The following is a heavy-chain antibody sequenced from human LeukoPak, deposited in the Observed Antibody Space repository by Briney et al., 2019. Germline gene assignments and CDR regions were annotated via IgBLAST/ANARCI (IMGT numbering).Heavy chain of an antibody. Sequence: GGSPRLSCAASGFTFSSYGMHWVRQAPGKGLEWVAFIRYDGSNKYYADSVKGRFTISRDNSKNTLYLQMNSLRAEDTAVYYCAVVPAAIVAFDIWGQGTMVTVSS. D-gene: IGHD2-2*02. CDR1: GFTFSSYG. CDR2: IRYDGSNK. J-gene: IGHJ3*02. CDR3: AVVPAAIVAFDI. V-gene: IGHV3-30*02.